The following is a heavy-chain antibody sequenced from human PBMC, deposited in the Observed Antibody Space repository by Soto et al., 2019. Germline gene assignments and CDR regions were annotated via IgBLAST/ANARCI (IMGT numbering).Heavy chain of an antibody. D-gene: IGHD5-18*01. CDR2: IYYSGST. CDR1: GGSISSGDYY. J-gene: IGHJ4*02. Sequence: SETLSLTCIVSGGSISSGDYYWSWIRQHPGKGLEWIGYIYYSGSTYYNPSLKSRVTISVDTSKNQFSLKLSSVTAADTAVYYCARASDTVFDYPGQGTPVTVSS. CDR3: ARASDTVFDY. V-gene: IGHV4-31*03.